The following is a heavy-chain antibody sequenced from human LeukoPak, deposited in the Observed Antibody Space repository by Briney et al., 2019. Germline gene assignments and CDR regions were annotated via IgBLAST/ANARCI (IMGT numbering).Heavy chain of an antibody. D-gene: IGHD6-6*01. V-gene: IGHV1-18*04. J-gene: IGHJ6*03. CDR3: ARKYSSSLGYYYYYMDV. CDR2: ISAYNGNT. CDR1: GYTFTSYY. Sequence: ASVKVSCKASGYTFTSYYMHWVRQAPGQGLEWMGWISAYNGNTNYAQKLQGRVTMTTDTSTSTAYMELRSLRSDDTAVYYCARKYSSSLGYYYYYMDVWGKGTTVTVSS.